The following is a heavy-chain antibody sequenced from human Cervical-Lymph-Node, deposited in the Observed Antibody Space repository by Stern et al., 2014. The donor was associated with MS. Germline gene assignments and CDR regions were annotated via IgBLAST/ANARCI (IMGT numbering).Heavy chain of an antibody. CDR3: ARLEVPTSPGFHYYYYAMDV. CDR1: GFSLNTPGMC. CDR2: IDWGDDK. J-gene: IGHJ6*02. D-gene: IGHD2-2*01. Sequence: SGPALVRPTQTLTLTCTFSGFSLNTPGMCVTWIRQPPGKALEWLARIDWGDDKYYSTSLKTRLTVSKDTSKNQVVLRMTNMDPVDTATYYCARLEVPTSPGFHYYYYAMDVWGQGTTVTVSS. V-gene: IGHV2-70*11.